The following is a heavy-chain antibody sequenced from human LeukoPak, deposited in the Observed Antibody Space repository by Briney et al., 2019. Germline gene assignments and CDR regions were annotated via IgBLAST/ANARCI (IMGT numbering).Heavy chain of an antibody. D-gene: IGHD6-19*01. CDR2: IYYSGST. CDR1: GGSISSSSYY. Sequence: SETLSLTCTVSGGSISSSSYYWGWIRQPPGKGLEWIGYIYYSGSTNYNPSLKSRVTISVDTSKNQFSLKLSSVTAADTAVYYCARATGYSSGGFDYWGQGTLVTVSS. J-gene: IGHJ4*02. CDR3: ARATGYSSGGFDY. V-gene: IGHV4-61*05.